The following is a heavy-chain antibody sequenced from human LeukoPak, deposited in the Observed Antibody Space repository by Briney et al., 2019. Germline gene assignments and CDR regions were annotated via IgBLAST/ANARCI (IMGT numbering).Heavy chain of an antibody. CDR3: ARSREIAVADTDAFDI. CDR1: GGSISSYY. CDR2: IYYSGST. V-gene: IGHV4-59*08. Sequence: PSETLSLTCTVSGGSISSYYWSWIRQPPGKGLEWIGYIYYSGSTNYNPSLKSRVTISVDTSKNQFSLKLSSVTAADTAVYYCARSREIAVADTDAFDIWGQGTMVTVSS. D-gene: IGHD6-19*01. J-gene: IGHJ3*02.